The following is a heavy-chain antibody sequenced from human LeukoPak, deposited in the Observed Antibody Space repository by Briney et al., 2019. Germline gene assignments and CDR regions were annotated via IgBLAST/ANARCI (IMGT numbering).Heavy chain of an antibody. CDR1: GFTFSSYG. CDR3: AKDRGIAVAGIYDY. J-gene: IGHJ4*02. CDR2: IWYDGSNK. Sequence: PGGSLRLSCAASGFTFSSYGMRWVRQAPGKGLEWVAVIWYDGSNKYYANSVKGRFTISRDNSKNTLYLQMNSLRAEDTAVYYCAKDRGIAVAGIYDYWGQGPLVTVSS. V-gene: IGHV3-33*06. D-gene: IGHD6-19*01.